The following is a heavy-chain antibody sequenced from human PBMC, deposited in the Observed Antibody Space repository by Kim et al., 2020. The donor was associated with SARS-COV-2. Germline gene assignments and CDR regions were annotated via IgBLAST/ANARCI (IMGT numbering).Heavy chain of an antibody. Sequence: YAVSVKSRITINPDTSKNQFSLQLNSVTPEDTAVYYCARDYGGSWALFDYWGQGTLVTVSS. D-gene: IGHD6-13*01. CDR3: ARDYGGSWALFDY. V-gene: IGHV6-1*01. J-gene: IGHJ4*02.